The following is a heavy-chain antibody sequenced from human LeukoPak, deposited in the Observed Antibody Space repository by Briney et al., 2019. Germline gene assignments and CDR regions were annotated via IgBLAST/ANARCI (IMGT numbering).Heavy chain of an antibody. V-gene: IGHV4-34*01. CDR2: INHSGST. CDR1: GGSINSDY. Sequence: SETLSLTCSVSGGSINSDYWNWIRQPPGKGLEWIGEINHSGSTNYNPSLKSRVTISVDTSKNQFSLKLSSVTAADTAVYYCARVDFGTRRDYWGQGTLVTVSS. D-gene: IGHD3/OR15-3a*01. CDR3: ARVDFGTRRDY. J-gene: IGHJ4*02.